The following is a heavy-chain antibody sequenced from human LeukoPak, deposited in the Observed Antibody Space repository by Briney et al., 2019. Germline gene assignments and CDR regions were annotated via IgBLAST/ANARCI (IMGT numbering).Heavy chain of an antibody. Sequence: SSETLSLTCTVSGGSISSSSYYWGWIRQPPGKGLEWIGSIYYSGSTYYNPSLRSRVTISVDTSKNQFSLKLSSVTAADTAVYHCARRRGSSWKTEYFDYWGQGTLVTVSS. CDR1: GGSISSSSYY. CDR3: ARRRGSSWKTEYFDY. CDR2: IYYSGST. J-gene: IGHJ4*02. D-gene: IGHD6-13*01. V-gene: IGHV4-39*01.